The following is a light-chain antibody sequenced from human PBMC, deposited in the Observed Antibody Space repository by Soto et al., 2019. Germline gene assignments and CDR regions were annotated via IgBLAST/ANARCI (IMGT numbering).Light chain of an antibody. Sequence: EIVLTQSPGTLSLSPGVRATLSCRASQSVSSSYLAWYQQKPGQAPRLLIYGASTRATGIPDRFSGSGSGTDFALTISRLEPEDFAVYYCQQYGSSPKLTFGGGTKVEIK. V-gene: IGKV3-20*01. CDR2: GAS. CDR1: QSVSSSY. CDR3: QQYGSSPKLT. J-gene: IGKJ4*01.